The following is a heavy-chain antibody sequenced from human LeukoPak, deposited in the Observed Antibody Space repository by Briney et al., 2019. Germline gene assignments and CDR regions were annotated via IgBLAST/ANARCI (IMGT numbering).Heavy chain of an antibody. CDR2: ISSSSSYI. Sequence: GGSLRLSCAASGFTFSSYSMNWVRQAPGKGLEWVSSISSSSSYIYYADSVKGRFTISRDNAKNSLYLQMNSLRAEDTAVYCCARGRAMVRGGNNWFDPWGQGTLVTVSS. J-gene: IGHJ5*02. CDR1: GFTFSSYS. V-gene: IGHV3-21*01. CDR3: ARGRAMVRGGNNWFDP. D-gene: IGHD3-10*01.